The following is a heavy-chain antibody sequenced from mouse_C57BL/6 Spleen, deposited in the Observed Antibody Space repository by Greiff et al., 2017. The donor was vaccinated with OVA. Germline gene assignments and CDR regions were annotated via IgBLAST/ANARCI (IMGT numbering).Heavy chain of an antibody. V-gene: IGHV5-6*01. J-gene: IGHJ2*01. CDR3: ARPDSNYEDY. CDR1: GFTFSSYG. Sequence: EVKLMESGGDLVKPGGSLKLSCAASGFTFSSYGLSWVRQTPDKRLEWVATISSGGSYTYYPDSVKGRFTISRDNAKNTLYLQMSSLKSEDTAMYYCARPDSNYEDYWGQGTTLTVSS. CDR2: ISSGGSYT. D-gene: IGHD2-5*01.